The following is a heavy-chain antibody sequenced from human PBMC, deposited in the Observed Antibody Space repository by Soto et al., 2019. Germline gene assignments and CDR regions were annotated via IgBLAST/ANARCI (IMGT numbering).Heavy chain of an antibody. CDR1: RFTFSSYW. Sequence: EVQLVESGGGLVQPGGSLRLSCAASRFTFSSYWMSWVRQAPGKGLEWVAHTRQDGGQEYYVDSVKGRFTISRDNAKNSLYLQMNILRVEDTAVYYCARYPNPTVAGLPFDLWGQGTLVTVSS. CDR2: TRQDGGQE. D-gene: IGHD6-19*01. V-gene: IGHV3-7*03. CDR3: ARYPNPTVAGLPFDL. J-gene: IGHJ4*02.